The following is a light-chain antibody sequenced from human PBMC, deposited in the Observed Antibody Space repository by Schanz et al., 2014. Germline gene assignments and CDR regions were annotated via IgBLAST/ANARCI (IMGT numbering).Light chain of an antibody. J-gene: IGLJ3*02. CDR2: STN. Sequence: QTVVTQEPSFSVSPGGTVTLTCGLSSGSVSTGYYPSWYQQTPGQAPRTLIYSTNTRSSGVPDRFSGSILGNKAALTITGAQPDDESDYYCVLYMGGGISVFGGGTKLTVL. V-gene: IGLV8-61*01. CDR1: SGSVSTGYY. CDR3: VLYMGGGISV.